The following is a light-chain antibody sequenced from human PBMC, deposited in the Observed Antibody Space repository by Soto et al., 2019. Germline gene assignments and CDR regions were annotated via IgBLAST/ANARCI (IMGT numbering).Light chain of an antibody. CDR3: QQYGSSLWT. J-gene: IGKJ1*01. CDR2: GAS. Sequence: EIVLTQSPGTLSLSQGERATLSCRASQSVSSSYLAWYQQIPGPAPRLLIYGASISATGIPDRFSGSGSGTDFTLTISRLEPEDFAVYYCQQYGSSLWTFGQGTKVEIK. V-gene: IGKV3-20*01. CDR1: QSVSSSY.